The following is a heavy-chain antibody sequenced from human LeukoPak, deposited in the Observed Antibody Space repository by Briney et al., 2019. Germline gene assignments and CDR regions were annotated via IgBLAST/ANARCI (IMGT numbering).Heavy chain of an antibody. V-gene: IGHV3-30*02. J-gene: IGHJ4*02. CDR2: IRYDGNNK. D-gene: IGHD3-10*01. CDR3: AKDSTDYFGSGSLAGPYYFDY. Sequence: PGGSLRLSCAASAFTFSNYGIHWVRQAPGRGLEWVAFIRYDGNNKYYADSVKGRFTVSRDNSQNTLYLQMGSLRSEDTAVYFCAKDSTDYFGSGSLAGPYYFDYWGQGTLVTVSS. CDR1: AFTFSNYG.